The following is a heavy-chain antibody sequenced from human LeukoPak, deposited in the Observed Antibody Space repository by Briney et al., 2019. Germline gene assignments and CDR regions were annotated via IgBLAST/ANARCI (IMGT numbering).Heavy chain of an antibody. Sequence: SETLSLTCAVYGGSFSGYYWSWIRQPPGKGLEWIGEINHSGSTNYNPSLKSRVTISVDTSKNQFSLKLSSVTAADTAVYYCARGRDCNSTSCYISSENWFDPWGQGTLVSVSS. CDR2: INHSGST. D-gene: IGHD2-2*02. CDR3: ARGRDCNSTSCYISSENWFDP. V-gene: IGHV4-34*01. J-gene: IGHJ5*02. CDR1: GGSFSGYY.